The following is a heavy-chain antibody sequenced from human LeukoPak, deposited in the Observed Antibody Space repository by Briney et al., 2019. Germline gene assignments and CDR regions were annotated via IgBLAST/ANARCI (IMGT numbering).Heavy chain of an antibody. CDR2: IYSTSTT. Sequence: SETLSLTCTVSGGSISGYFWSWIRQPPGKGPEWIGYIYSTSTTNYSPSLSSRVTISVDTSKNQLSLNLRFVTATDTAVYHCARHNPPPTGFCSGTSCFMSGSQYFYVDVWGKGTSVTVS. V-gene: IGHV4-4*09. CDR1: GGSISGYF. D-gene: IGHD2-2*01. J-gene: IGHJ6*03. CDR3: ARHNPPPTGFCSGTSCFMSGSQYFYVDV.